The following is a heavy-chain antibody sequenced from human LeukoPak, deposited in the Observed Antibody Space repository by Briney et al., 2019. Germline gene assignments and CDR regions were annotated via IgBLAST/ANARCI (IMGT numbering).Heavy chain of an antibody. D-gene: IGHD3-22*01. CDR3: ARASYFDYYDSSGYLYPQYFQH. CDR1: GYTFTGYY. CDR2: ISAYNGNT. J-gene: IGHJ1*01. V-gene: IGHV1-18*04. Sequence: ASVKVSCKASGYTFTGYYMHWVRQAPGQGLEWMGWISAYNGNTNYAQKLQGRVTMTTDTSTSTAYMELRSLRSDDTAVYYCARASYFDYYDSSGYLYPQYFQHWGQGTLVTVSS.